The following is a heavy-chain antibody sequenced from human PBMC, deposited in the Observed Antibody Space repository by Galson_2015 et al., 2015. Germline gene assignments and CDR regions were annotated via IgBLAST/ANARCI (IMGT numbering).Heavy chain of an antibody. D-gene: IGHD5-24*01. CDR2: MWYDGSNK. V-gene: IGHV3-33*01. CDR3: ARDLEMATIDYYFDY. Sequence: SLRLSCAASGFTFSSYGMHWVRQAPGKGLEWVAVMWYDGSNKYYADSVKGRFTISRDNSKNTLYLQMNSLRAEDTAVYYCARDLEMATIDYYFDYWGQGTLVTVSS. J-gene: IGHJ4*02. CDR1: GFTFSSYG.